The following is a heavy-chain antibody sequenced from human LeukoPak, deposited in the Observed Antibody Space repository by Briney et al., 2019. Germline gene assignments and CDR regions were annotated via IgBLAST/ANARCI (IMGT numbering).Heavy chain of an antibody. J-gene: IGHJ4*02. CDR1: GFTFSSYW. V-gene: IGHV3-7*01. D-gene: IGHD3-16*01. CDR2: IRQDGSEK. Sequence: GGSLRLSCAASGFTFSSYWMSWVRQAPGKGLEWVANIRQDGSEKYYVDTVKGRFTISRDNAKNSLYLQMNSLRAEDTAVYYCARTPRGYDYVWGSYRVYFDYWGQGTLVTVSS. CDR3: ARTPRGYDYVWGSYRVYFDY.